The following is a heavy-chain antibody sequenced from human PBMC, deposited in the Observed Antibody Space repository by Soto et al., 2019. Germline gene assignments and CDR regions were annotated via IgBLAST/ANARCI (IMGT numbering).Heavy chain of an antibody. D-gene: IGHD6-6*01. CDR3: TTLASSSFFYYYYGMDG. CDR1: GFTFSNAW. J-gene: IGHJ6*02. Sequence: EVQLVESGGGLVKPGGSLRLSCAASGFTFSNAWMNWVRQAPGKGLEWVGRIKSKTDGGTTDYAAPVKGRFTISRDDSKNTLYLQINSLKTEDTAVYYRTTLASSSFFYYYYGMDGWGQGTTVTVSS. V-gene: IGHV3-15*07. CDR2: IKSKTDGGTT.